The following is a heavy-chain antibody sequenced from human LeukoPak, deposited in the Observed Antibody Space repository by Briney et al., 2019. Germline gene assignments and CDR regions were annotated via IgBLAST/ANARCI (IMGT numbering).Heavy chain of an antibody. CDR3: ATTSTVTANFDN. CDR2: IDNSGTVT. V-gene: IGHV3-23*05. CDR1: GFALSTYA. D-gene: IGHD4-17*01. Sequence: PGGSLRLSYSASGFALSTYAMSWVRPAPGKGLEWVSAIDNSGTVTYYADSVRGRFTSSRDNFKNTLSLQMNSLRAEDTAVYHCATTSTVTANFDNWGQGTLVTVSS. J-gene: IGHJ4*02.